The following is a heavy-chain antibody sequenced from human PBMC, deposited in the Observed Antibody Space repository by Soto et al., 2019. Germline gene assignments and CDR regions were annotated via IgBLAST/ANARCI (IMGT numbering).Heavy chain of an antibody. V-gene: IGHV3-49*03. CDR1: GFTFGDYA. D-gene: IGHD3-9*01. Sequence: GGSLRLSCTASGFTFGDYAMSWFRQAPGKGLEWVGFIRSKAYGGTTEYAASVKGRFTISRDDSKSIAYLQMNSLKTEDTAVYYCTSSGYFKIFDYWGQGTLVTVSS. CDR2: IRSKAYGGTT. J-gene: IGHJ4*02. CDR3: TSSGYFKIFDY.